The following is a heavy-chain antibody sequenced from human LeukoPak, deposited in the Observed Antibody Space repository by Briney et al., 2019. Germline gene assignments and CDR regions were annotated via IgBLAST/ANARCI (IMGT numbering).Heavy chain of an antibody. CDR2: IYYSGTI. CDR3: ARGYYDRSGYLYYFDY. J-gene: IGHJ4*02. CDR1: GGSISSFY. Sequence: PSETLSLTCTVSGGSISSFYWSWIRQPPGKGLEWIGYIYYSGTISYNPSLRSRVTISVDTSENQFSLKLSSVTAADTAVYYCARGYYDRSGYLYYFDYWGQGTLVTVSS. V-gene: IGHV4-59*01. D-gene: IGHD3-22*01.